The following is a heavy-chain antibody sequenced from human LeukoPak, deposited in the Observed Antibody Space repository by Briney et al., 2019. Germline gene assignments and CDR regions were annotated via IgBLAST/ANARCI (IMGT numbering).Heavy chain of an antibody. V-gene: IGHV3-20*04. CDR3: ARVPMSYDFWSGYFDY. CDR2: INWNGGST. J-gene: IGHJ4*02. CDR1: GFTFDDYG. D-gene: IGHD3-3*01. Sequence: GGSLRLSCAASGFTFDDYGMSWVRQAPGKGLEWVSGINWNGGSTGYADSVKGRFTISRDNAKNSLYLQMNSLRAEDTALYYCARVPMSYDFWSGYFDYWGQGTLVTVSS.